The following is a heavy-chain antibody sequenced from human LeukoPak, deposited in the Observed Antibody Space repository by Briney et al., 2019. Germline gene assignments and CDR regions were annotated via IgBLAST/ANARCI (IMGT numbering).Heavy chain of an antibody. Sequence: GGSLRLSCAACGFTFSSYWMHWVRQAPGKGLVWVSRINSDGSSTSYADSVKGRFTISRDNAKNTLYLQMNSLRAEDTAVYYCARDRTDDYGGEPDYWGQGTLVTVSS. CDR3: ARDRTDDYGGEPDY. D-gene: IGHD4-23*01. CDR1: GFTFSSYW. CDR2: INSDGSST. J-gene: IGHJ4*02. V-gene: IGHV3-74*01.